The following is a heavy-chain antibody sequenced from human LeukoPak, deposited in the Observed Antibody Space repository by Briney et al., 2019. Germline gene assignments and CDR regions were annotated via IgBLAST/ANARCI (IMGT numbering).Heavy chain of an antibody. CDR2: INWNGGST. CDR3: AREGRSSGLYYYYYMDV. Sequence: PGGSLRLSCAASGFTFDDYGMSWVRQAPGKGLEWVSGINWNGGSTGYADSVKGRFTISRDNAKNSLYLQMNSLRAEDTALYYCAREGRSSGLYYYYYMDVWGKGTTVTVSS. J-gene: IGHJ6*03. D-gene: IGHD6-19*01. V-gene: IGHV3-20*04. CDR1: GFTFDDYG.